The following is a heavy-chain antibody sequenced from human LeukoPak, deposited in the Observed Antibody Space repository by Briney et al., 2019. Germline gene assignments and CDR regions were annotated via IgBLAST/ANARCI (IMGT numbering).Heavy chain of an antibody. V-gene: IGHV4-31*03. D-gene: IGHD3-16*02. CDR1: GGSISSGGHY. Sequence: SQTLSLTCTVSGGSISSGGHYWSWIRQHPGKGLEWIGYIYYSGSTYYNPSLKSRVTISVDTSKNQFSLKLSSVTAADTAVYYCARDIVGSYGMDVWGQGTTVTVSS. J-gene: IGHJ6*02. CDR3: ARDIVGSYGMDV. CDR2: IYYSGST.